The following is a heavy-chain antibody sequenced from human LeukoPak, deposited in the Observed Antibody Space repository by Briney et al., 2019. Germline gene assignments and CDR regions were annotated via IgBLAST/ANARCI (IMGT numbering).Heavy chain of an antibody. V-gene: IGHV3-30*04. CDR1: GFTFSSYA. J-gene: IGHJ4*02. Sequence: GGSLRLSCAASGFTFSSYAMHWVRQAPGKGLEWVAVISYDGSNKYYADSVKGRFTISRDNSKNTLYLQMNSLRAEDTAVYYCARDLVVTQLDYWGQGTLVTVSS. CDR3: ARDLVVTQLDY. CDR2: ISYDGSNK. D-gene: IGHD4-23*01.